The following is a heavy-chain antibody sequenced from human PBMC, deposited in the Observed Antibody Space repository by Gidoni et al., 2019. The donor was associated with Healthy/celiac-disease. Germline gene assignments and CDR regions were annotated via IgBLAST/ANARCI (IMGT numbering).Heavy chain of an antibody. J-gene: IGHJ4*02. V-gene: IGHV3-30-3*01. CDR1: GFTFSRYA. D-gene: IGHD3-22*01. Sequence: QVQLVESGGAVVQPGRSLRLSCAASGFTFSRYAMHWVRQAPGKGLEWVAVISYDGSNKYYADSVKGRFTISRDNSKNTLYLQMNSLRAEDTAVYYCARDTYYYDSSGYSPPDYWGQGTLVTVSS. CDR2: ISYDGSNK. CDR3: ARDTYYYDSSGYSPPDY.